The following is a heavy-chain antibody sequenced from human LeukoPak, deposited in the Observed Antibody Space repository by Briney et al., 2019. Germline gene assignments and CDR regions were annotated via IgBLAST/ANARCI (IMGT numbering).Heavy chain of an antibody. CDR2: IIPIFGTA. CDR1: GYTFTSYY. V-gene: IGHV1-8*03. J-gene: IGHJ5*02. CDR3: ARGAEMATIIFGGWFDP. D-gene: IGHD5-24*01. Sequence: ASVKASCKASGYTFTSYYMHWVRQAPGQGLEWMGGIIPIFGTANYAQKFQGRVTITRNTSISTAYMELSSLRSEDTAVYYCARGAEMATIIFGGWFDPWGQGTLVTVSS.